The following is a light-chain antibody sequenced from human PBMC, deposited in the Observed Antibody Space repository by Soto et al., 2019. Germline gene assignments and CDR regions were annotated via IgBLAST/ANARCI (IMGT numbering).Light chain of an antibody. V-gene: IGKV3-20*01. CDR3: HQYGSSPRT. Sequence: EIVLTQSPGTLSLSPGDRATLSCRASQSVSSNFLAWYQQKPGQAPRLLIYGASIRATGIPDRFSGSGSGTDFTLTIRRLEPEDFAMYFYHQYGSSPRTFGQGTKVEIK. CDR1: QSVSSNF. CDR2: GAS. J-gene: IGKJ1*01.